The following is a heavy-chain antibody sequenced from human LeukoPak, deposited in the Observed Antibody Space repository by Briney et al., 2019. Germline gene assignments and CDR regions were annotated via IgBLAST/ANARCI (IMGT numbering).Heavy chain of an antibody. D-gene: IGHD3-9*01. Sequence: GGSLRLSCTVSGFTFSNYGMNWVRQAPGKGLEWVSALSSSGGSTYYADSVKGRFTISRDNSKNTLYLQMSSLRSEDTAVYYCAKDEIGILTGYADYWGQGTLVTVSS. CDR2: LSSSGGST. CDR1: GFTFSNYG. J-gene: IGHJ4*02. CDR3: AKDEIGILTGYADY. V-gene: IGHV3-23*01.